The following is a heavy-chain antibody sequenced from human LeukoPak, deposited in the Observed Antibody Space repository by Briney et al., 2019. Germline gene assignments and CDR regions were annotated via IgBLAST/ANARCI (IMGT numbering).Heavy chain of an antibody. V-gene: IGHV3-48*01. Sequence: GGSLRLSCAASGFTFSSYSMNWVRQAPGKGLEWVSYISSSSSTIYYADSVKGRFVISRDNAKSSLYLQMNSLRAEDTAVYYCASARLRGWFDPWGQGTLVTVSS. CDR2: ISSSSSTI. J-gene: IGHJ5*02. D-gene: IGHD5-12*01. CDR1: GFTFSSYS. CDR3: ASARLRGWFDP.